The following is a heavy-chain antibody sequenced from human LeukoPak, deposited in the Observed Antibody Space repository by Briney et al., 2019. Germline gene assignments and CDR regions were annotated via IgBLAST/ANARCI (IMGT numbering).Heavy chain of an antibody. CDR3: AKDLKITMVRGFDY. Sequence: GGSLRLSCAASGFTFSSYAMSWVRQAPGKGLGWVSAISGSGGSTYYADSVKGRFTISRDNSKNTLYLQMNSLRAEDTAVYYCAKDLKITMVRGFDYWGQGTLVTVSS. V-gene: IGHV3-23*01. D-gene: IGHD3-10*01. CDR1: GFTFSSYA. CDR2: ISGSGGST. J-gene: IGHJ4*02.